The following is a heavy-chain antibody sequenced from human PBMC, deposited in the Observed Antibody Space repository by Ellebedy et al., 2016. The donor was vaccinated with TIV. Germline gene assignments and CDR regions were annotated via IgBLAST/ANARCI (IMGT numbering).Heavy chain of an antibody. CDR1: GFIFSSYA. Sequence: GESLKISCVGSGFIFSSYAMSWVRQAPGKGLEWVSAISGIGGNTYYADSVKGRFTISRDNSKGTLHRQMNSLRAEDTAVYYCAKDPTSITMLEGNWFDPWGQGTLVTVSS. CDR2: ISGIGGNT. CDR3: AKDPTSITMLEGNWFDP. J-gene: IGHJ5*02. V-gene: IGHV3-23*01. D-gene: IGHD3-22*01.